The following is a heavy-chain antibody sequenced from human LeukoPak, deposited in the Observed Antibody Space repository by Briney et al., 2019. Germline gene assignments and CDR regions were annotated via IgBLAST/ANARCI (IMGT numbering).Heavy chain of an antibody. V-gene: IGHV4-30-2*02. Sequence: SQTLSLTCAVSGGSISSGGYSWSWIRQPPGKGLEWIGYIYHSGSTYYNPSLKSRVTISVDMSKNQFSLKVNSVTAADTAVYYCARMTSRSGSGSYFFDNWGQGTLVTVSS. D-gene: IGHD3-10*01. J-gene: IGHJ4*02. CDR1: GGSISSGGYS. CDR3: ARMTSRSGSGSYFFDN. CDR2: IYHSGST.